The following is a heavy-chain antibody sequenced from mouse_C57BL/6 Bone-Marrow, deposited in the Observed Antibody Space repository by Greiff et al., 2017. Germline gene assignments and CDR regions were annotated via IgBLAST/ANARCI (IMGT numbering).Heavy chain of an antibody. V-gene: IGHV5-2*01. CDR3: ARRGYGSSDWYFDV. CDR2: INSDGGST. CDR1: EYEFPSHD. Sequence: EVKLMESGGGLVQPGESLKLSCESNEYEFPSHDMSWVRKTPEKRLELVAAINSDGGSTYYPDTTERRFISSRANNKKTLYLQMSSLRSEDTALYYGARRGYGSSDWYFDVWGTGTTVTVSS. D-gene: IGHD1-1*01. J-gene: IGHJ1*03.